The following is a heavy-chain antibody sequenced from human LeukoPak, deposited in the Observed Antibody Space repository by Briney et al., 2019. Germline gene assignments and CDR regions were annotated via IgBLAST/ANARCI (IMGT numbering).Heavy chain of an antibody. CDR2: IYYSGST. CDR1: GGSISSYY. Sequence: SETLSLTCTVSGGSISSYYWSWIRQPPGKGLEWIWYIYYSGSTNYNPSLKSRVTISVDTSKNQSSLKLSSVTAADTAVYYCARDRGSSWDTYYYYYGMDVWGQGTTVTVSS. J-gene: IGHJ6*02. V-gene: IGHV4-59*01. CDR3: ARDRGSSWDTYYYYYGMDV. D-gene: IGHD6-13*01.